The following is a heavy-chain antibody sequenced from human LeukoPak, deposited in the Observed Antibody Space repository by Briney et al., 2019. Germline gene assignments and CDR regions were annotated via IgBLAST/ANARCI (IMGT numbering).Heavy chain of an antibody. CDR1: GGTFSSYA. V-gene: IGHV1-69*13. CDR3: ARDSGEHYGDYKQSY. J-gene: IGHJ4*02. CDR2: IIPIFGTA. Sequence: GASVKVSCKASGGTFSSYAISWVRQAPVQGLEWMGGIIPIFGTANYAQKLQGRVTITADESTSTAYMELSSLRSEDTAVYYCARDSGEHYGDYKQSYWGQGTLVTVSS. D-gene: IGHD4-17*01.